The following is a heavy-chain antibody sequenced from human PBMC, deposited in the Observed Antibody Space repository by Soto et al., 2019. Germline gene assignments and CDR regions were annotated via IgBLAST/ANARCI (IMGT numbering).Heavy chain of an antibody. Sequence: ASVKVSCKASGYTFTSYAMHWVRQAPGQRLEWMGWINAGNGNTKYSQKFQGRVTITRDTSASTAYMELSSLRSEDTAVYYCARDHVDLWYLMPLDVWGQGTTVTVSS. V-gene: IGHV1-3*01. CDR1: GYTFTSYA. CDR2: INAGNGNT. CDR3: ARDHVDLWYLMPLDV. D-gene: IGHD3-16*01. J-gene: IGHJ6*02.